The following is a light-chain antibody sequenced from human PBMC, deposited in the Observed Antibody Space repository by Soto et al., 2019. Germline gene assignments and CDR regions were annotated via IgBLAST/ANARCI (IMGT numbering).Light chain of an antibody. J-gene: IGLJ1*01. CDR2: DVT. CDR1: GSDIGSYNY. CDR3: NSYTSASTYV. Sequence: QSVLTQPASVSGSPGQSITISCTGTGSDIGSYNYVSWYQHHPGKVPKFIIYDVTNRPSGVSDSFSGSKSGNTASLTISGLQAEDEADYYCNSYTSASTYVFGTGTKVTVL. V-gene: IGLV2-14*03.